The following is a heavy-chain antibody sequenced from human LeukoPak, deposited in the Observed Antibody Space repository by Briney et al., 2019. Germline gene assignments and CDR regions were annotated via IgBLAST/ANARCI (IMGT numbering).Heavy chain of an antibody. Sequence: GGSLRLSCAASGFTFSRYWMHWVRQAPGKGLVWVSRINSDGSSTSYADSVKGRFTISRDNARNTLYLQMNSLKTEDTAVYYCTTYDYWGQGTLVTVSS. J-gene: IGHJ4*02. CDR2: INSDGSST. CDR3: TTYDY. V-gene: IGHV3-74*01. D-gene: IGHD1-14*01. CDR1: GFTFSRYW.